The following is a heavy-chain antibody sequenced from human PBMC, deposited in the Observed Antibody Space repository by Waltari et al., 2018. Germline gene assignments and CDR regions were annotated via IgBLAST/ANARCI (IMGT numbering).Heavy chain of an antibody. CDR3: ARDIPMTTLTNEGY. Sequence: QVQLQESGPGLVKPSETLSLTCTVSGYSISSGYYWGWIRQPPGKGLKWIGSIYHSGCNYYNPSFMGRVTISANTSTNPFSLKLSSVTAADTVVYYCARDIPMTTLTNEGYWCQGTLVTVSS. D-gene: IGHD4-17*01. CDR1: GYSISSGYY. J-gene: IGHJ4*02. V-gene: IGHV4-38-2*02. CDR2: IYHSGCN.